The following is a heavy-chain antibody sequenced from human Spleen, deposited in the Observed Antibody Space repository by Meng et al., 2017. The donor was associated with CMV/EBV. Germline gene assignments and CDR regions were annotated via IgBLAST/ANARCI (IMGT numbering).Heavy chain of an antibody. V-gene: IGHV1-69*01. CDR2: IIPIFGTA. Sequence: VRTGEEGKKTCSPVRVSAMASGGTFGSYGISWVRQAPEQGLEWMGGIIPIFGTANYAQKFQGRVTITADESTSTAYMELSSLRSEDTAVYYCARDSPGWLGFGYWGQGTLVTVSS. CDR1: GGTFGSYG. J-gene: IGHJ4*02. CDR3: ARDSPGWLGFGY. D-gene: IGHD3-22*01.